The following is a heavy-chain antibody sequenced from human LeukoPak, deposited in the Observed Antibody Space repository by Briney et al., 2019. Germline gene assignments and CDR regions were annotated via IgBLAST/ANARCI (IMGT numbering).Heavy chain of an antibody. CDR1: GYSFTSYW. V-gene: IGHV5-10-1*01. CDR3: ARLRYCSRGSCYHYFDY. CDR2: IDPSDSYT. D-gene: IGHD2-15*01. J-gene: IGHJ4*02. Sequence: GESLKISCKGSGYSFTSYWISWVRQMPGKGLEWMGRIDPSDSYTNYSPSFQGHVTISADKSISTAYLQWSSLKASDTAMYYCARLRYCSRGSCYHYFDYWGQGTLVTVSS.